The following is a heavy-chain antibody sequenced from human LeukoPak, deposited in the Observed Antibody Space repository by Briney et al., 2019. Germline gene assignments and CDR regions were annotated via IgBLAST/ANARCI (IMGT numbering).Heavy chain of an antibody. Sequence: ASVKVSCKASGYTFTSYGISWVRQAPGQGLEWMGWISAYNGNTNYAQKLQGRVTMTTDTSTSTAYMELRSLRSDDTAVYYCARDLYYDSSGYLGDCFDYWGQGTLVTVSS. CDR3: ARDLYYDSSGYLGDCFDY. CDR2: ISAYNGNT. CDR1: GYTFTSYG. D-gene: IGHD3-22*01. J-gene: IGHJ4*02. V-gene: IGHV1-18*01.